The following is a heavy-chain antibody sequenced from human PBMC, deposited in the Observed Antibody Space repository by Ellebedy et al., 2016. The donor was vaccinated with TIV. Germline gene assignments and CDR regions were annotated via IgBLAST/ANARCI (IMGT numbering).Heavy chain of an antibody. CDR1: GYIFTTYW. CDR2: IDPTGSST. D-gene: IGHD6-19*01. CDR3: ARGQLLAGGGRNWFDP. V-gene: IGHV5-10-1*01. Sequence: KVSCKASGYIFTTYWISWVRQMPGKGLEWMGRIDPTGSSTIYSPSFQGHVTMSVDKSISTAYLQWNILQASETAMNSCARGQLLAGGGRNWFDPWGQGTLVTVSS. J-gene: IGHJ5*02.